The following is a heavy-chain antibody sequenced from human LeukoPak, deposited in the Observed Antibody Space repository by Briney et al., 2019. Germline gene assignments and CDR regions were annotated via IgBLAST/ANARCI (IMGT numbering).Heavy chain of an antibody. Sequence: GGSLRLSCAASGFTFSSYGMHWVRQAPGKGLEWVAFIRYDGSNKYYADSVKGRFTISRDNSKNTLYLQMNSLRAEDTAVYYCAKGRSGYNYYYMDVWRKGTTVTVSS. CDR2: IRYDGSNK. J-gene: IGHJ6*03. CDR3: AKGRSGYNYYYMDV. D-gene: IGHD3-3*01. V-gene: IGHV3-30*02. CDR1: GFTFSSYG.